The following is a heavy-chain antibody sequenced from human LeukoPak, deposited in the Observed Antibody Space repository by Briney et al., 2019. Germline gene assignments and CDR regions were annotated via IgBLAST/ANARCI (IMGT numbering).Heavy chain of an antibody. J-gene: IGHJ4*02. V-gene: IGHV3-74*01. D-gene: IGHD5-12*01. CDR2: INSDGSST. CDR3: AKEGDTRGYSGFDY. Sequence: GGSLRLCCAASGFTFSSYWMHWVRQATGKGLVWVSRINSDGSSTSYADSVKGRFTISRDNAKNTLYLQMNSLRAEDTAVYYCAKEGDTRGYSGFDYWGQGTLVTVSS. CDR1: GFTFSSYW.